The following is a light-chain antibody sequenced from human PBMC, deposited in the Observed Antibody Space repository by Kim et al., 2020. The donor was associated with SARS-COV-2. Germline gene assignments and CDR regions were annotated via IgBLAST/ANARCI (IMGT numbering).Light chain of an antibody. Sequence: EIVLTQSPGTLSLSPGERATLSCRASQSVSSSYLAWYQQKPGQAPRLLIYGASSRATGIPDRFSGSGSGTDFTLTISRLETEDFAVYYCQQYGSSTYTFGQGPKLEI. J-gene: IGKJ2*01. V-gene: IGKV3-20*01. CDR1: QSVSSSY. CDR2: GAS. CDR3: QQYGSSTYT.